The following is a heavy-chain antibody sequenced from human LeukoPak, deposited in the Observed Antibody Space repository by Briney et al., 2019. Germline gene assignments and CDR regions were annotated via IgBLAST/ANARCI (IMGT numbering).Heavy chain of an antibody. Sequence: ASVKVSCKAAEYTFTGYYMHWVRQAPGQGLGGMGWINPNSGGTNYGQKFMGRGPMTRDASISTAYMELSRLTSDDKAEYYCARGRVVRAAMMTGFDPWGQGTLVTVST. CDR2: INPNSGGT. J-gene: IGHJ5*02. D-gene: IGHD2-2*01. V-gene: IGHV1-2*02. CDR1: EYTFTGYY. CDR3: ARGRVVRAAMMTGFDP.